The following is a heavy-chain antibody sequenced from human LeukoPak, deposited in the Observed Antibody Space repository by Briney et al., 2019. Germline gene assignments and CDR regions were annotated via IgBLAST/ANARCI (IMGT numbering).Heavy chain of an antibody. V-gene: IGHV4-59*08. CDR1: GGSISSYY. D-gene: IGHD3-10*01. CDR3: ARHYFPEVNCFDP. Sequence: SETLSLTCTVSGGSISSYYWSWIRQPPRKGLEWIGYIYYSGSTNYNPSLKSRVTISVDTSKNQFSLKLSSVTAADTAVYYCARHYFPEVNCFDPWGQGTLVTVSS. CDR2: IYYSGST. J-gene: IGHJ5*02.